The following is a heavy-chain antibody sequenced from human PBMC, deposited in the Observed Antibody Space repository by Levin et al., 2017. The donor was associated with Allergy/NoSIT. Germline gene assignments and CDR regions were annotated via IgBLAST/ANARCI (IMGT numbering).Heavy chain of an antibody. J-gene: IGHJ5*02. Sequence: ASVKVSCKASGFTFTIYDIHWVRQAPGQGLEWVGRLNPNTGGTDSAQKVMGRVTMTRDTSTTTAFMELTRLRPDDTAMYYCARETTAAPPYNWFDTWGQGALVTVSS. D-gene: IGHD1-7*01. CDR2: LNPNTGGT. CDR1: GFTFTIYD. V-gene: IGHV1-2*06. CDR3: ARETTAAPPYNWFDT.